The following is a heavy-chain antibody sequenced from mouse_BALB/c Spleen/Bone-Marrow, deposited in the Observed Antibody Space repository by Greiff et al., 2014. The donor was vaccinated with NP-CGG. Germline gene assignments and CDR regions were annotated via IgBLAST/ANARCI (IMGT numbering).Heavy chain of an antibody. V-gene: IGHV1S41*01. CDR2: IAPGSGIT. D-gene: IGHD2-2*01. CDR3: ARDRYGYDRWYFAV. J-gene: IGHJ1*01. Sequence: DLVKPGASVKLSCKASGYTFTNYWINWIKQRPGQGLEWIGRIAPGSGITYYNEMFKGKTTLTVDTSSSTAYIQLSSLSSEDSDVYFCARDRYGYDRWYFAVWGAGTTFTISP. CDR1: GYTFTNYW.